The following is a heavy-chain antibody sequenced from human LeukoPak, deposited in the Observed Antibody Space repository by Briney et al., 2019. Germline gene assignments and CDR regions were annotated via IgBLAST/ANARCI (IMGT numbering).Heavy chain of an antibody. CDR1: GFTFDDYA. CDR2: ISWNSISI. V-gene: IGHV3-9*03. Sequence: GGSLRLSCAASGFTFDDYAMHWVRQAPGKGLEWVSGISWNSISIDYADSVKGRFTISRDNAKNSLYLQMNSLRAEDMALYYCAKEKIYCSGGSCYHDAFDIWGQGTMVTISS. J-gene: IGHJ3*02. CDR3: AKEKIYCSGGSCYHDAFDI. D-gene: IGHD2-15*01.